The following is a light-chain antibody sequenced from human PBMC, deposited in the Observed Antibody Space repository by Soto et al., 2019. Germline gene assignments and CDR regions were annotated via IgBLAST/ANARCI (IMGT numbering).Light chain of an antibody. CDR3: QQLNSYPLT. CDR2: DAS. Sequence: DIQMTQSPSSLSASVGDRVTITCRASQSISTYLNWYQQKPGKAPKLLIYDASTSQSGVPLRFSGSGSGTDFTLTISSLQPEDFATYYCQQLNSYPLTFGGGTKVEIK. J-gene: IGKJ4*01. CDR1: QSISTY. V-gene: IGKV1-39*01.